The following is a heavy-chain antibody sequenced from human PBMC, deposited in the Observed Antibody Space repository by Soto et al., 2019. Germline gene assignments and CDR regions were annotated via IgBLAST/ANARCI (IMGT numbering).Heavy chain of an antibody. J-gene: IGHJ6*03. CDR1: GFTFSSYW. D-gene: IGHD3-9*01. CDR3: ARDLAYYDILTGPDYYYYYYMDV. CDR2: IKQDGSEK. V-gene: IGHV3-7*01. Sequence: GGSLRLSCAASGFTFSSYWMSWVRQAPGKGLEWVANIKQDGSEKYYVDSVKGRFTISRDNAKNSLYLQMNSLRAEDTAVYYCARDLAYYDILTGPDYYYYYYMDVWGKGTTVTVSS.